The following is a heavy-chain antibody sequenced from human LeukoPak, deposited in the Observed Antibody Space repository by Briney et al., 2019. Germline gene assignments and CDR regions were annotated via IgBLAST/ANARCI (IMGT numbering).Heavy chain of an antibody. CDR2: ISYDGSNK. CDR3: AREEWGDPFDY. CDR1: GFTFSSYA. D-gene: IGHD3-16*01. Sequence: GGSLRLSCAASGFTFSSYAMHWVRQAPGKGLEWVAVISYDGSNKYYADSVKGRFTISRDNSKNTLYLQMNSLRVEDTAVYYCAREEWGDPFDYWGQGTLVTVSS. J-gene: IGHJ4*02. V-gene: IGHV3-30*04.